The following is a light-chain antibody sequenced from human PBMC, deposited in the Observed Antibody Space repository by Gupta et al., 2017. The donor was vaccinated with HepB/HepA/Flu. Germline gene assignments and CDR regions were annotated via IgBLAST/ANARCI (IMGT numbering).Light chain of an antibody. CDR1: QSVRSN. Sequence: EIVMTQSPATLSVSPGERATLSCRASQSVRSNLAWYQQKPGQAPRLLIYGASTRATGIPARFSGSGYGTEFTLTISSRQSEDFAVYYCQQNKNWPLCIFGQGTKVEIK. CDR3: QQNKNWPLCI. J-gene: IGKJ2*04. V-gene: IGKV3-15*01. CDR2: GAS.